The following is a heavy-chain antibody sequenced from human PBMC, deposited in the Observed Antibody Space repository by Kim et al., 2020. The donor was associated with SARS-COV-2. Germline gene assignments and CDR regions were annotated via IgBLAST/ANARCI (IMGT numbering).Heavy chain of an antibody. V-gene: IGHV3-21*01. Sequence: GGSLRLSCAASGFTFSSYSMNWVRQAPGKGLEWVSSISSSRSYIYYADSVKGRFTISRDNAKNSLYLQMNSLRADDTAVYYCASALGYCSSTSCYDYWGQGTLVTVSS. CDR2: ISSSRSYI. CDR3: ASALGYCSSTSCYDY. D-gene: IGHD2-2*01. J-gene: IGHJ4*02. CDR1: GFTFSSYS.